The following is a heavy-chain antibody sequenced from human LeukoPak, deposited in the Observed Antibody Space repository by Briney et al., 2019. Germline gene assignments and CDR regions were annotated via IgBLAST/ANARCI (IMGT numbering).Heavy chain of an antibody. CDR2: ISSDGGST. Sequence: GGPLRLSCSASGFTFSSYAMHWVRQAPGKGLEYVSVISSDGGSTYYADSVKGRFIISRADSKNTLYLQMSSLRLEDTAVYYCMKVHPRNWGQGTLVTV. CDR1: GFTFSSYA. V-gene: IGHV3-64D*06. CDR3: MKVHPRN. J-gene: IGHJ4*02.